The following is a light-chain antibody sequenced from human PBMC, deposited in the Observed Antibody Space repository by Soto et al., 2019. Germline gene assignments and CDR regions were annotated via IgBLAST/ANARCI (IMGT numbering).Light chain of an antibody. CDR1: SGSIASNY. CDR2: EDN. CDR3: QSYDSSNHVV. Sequence: NFMLTQPHSVSESPGKTVTISCTRSSGSIASNYVQWYQQRPGSAPTTVIYEDNQRPSGVPDRFSGSIDSSSNSASLTISGLKTEDGADYYCQSYDSSNHVVFGGGSTLTVL. V-gene: IGLV6-57*04. J-gene: IGLJ2*01.